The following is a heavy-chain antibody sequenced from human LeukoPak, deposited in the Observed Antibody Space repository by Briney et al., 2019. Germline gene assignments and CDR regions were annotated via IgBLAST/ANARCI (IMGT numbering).Heavy chain of an antibody. D-gene: IGHD3-10*01. V-gene: IGHV4-31*03. J-gene: IGHJ4*02. CDR2: IYYSGST. CDR1: GGSISSGGYY. CDR3: ARDLYGSGI. Sequence: SETLSLTCIVSGGSISSGGYYWSWIRQHPVKGLEWIGYIYYSGSTYYNPSLKSRVTISVDTSKNQFSLKLSSVTAADTAVYYCARDLYGSGIWGRGTLVTVSS.